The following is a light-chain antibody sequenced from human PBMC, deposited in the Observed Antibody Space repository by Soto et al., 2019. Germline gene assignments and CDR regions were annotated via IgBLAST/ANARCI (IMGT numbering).Light chain of an antibody. Sequence: ETVLTQSPGTLSLSPGKRATLSCRASQSISSSYLAWYQQRPGQAPRLLTYGASSRATGIPDRFSGSGSGTEFTLTISRLEPEDFAVYYCQQYGSSSWTFGQGTKVDIK. CDR3: QQYGSSSWT. J-gene: IGKJ1*01. CDR2: GAS. V-gene: IGKV3-20*01. CDR1: QSISSSY.